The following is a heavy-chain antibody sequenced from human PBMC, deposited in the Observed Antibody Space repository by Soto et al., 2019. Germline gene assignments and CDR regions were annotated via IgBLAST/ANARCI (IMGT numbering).Heavy chain of an antibody. D-gene: IGHD5-12*01. J-gene: IGHJ5*02. CDR1: GDSINNND. Sequence: SLTCTVSGDSINNNDWGWIRRPPGRGLEWIGSTSYTGSTNYNPSLKSRVTISLDTSRNQFSLKLTSVTAADTAVYYCARDMRATILLVGHPNWLDSWDQG. CDR3: ARDMRATILLVGHPNWLDS. V-gene: IGHV4-59*01. CDR2: TSYTGST.